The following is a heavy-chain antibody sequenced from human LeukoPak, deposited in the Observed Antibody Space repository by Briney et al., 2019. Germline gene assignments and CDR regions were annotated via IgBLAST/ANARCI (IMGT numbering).Heavy chain of an antibody. Sequence: PSETLSLTCSVSGGFISSSTYSWGWIRQPPGKGLEWIGSINYRGNTYYNPSLKSRVTISVDTSKNQFSLKLSSVTATDTAVYHCARHKEGLTVRGIITKKERAYNWFDPWGQGTLVTVSS. V-gene: IGHV4-39*01. CDR2: INYRGNT. CDR3: ARHKEGLTVRGIITKKERAYNWFDP. J-gene: IGHJ5*02. D-gene: IGHD3-10*01. CDR1: GGFISSSTYS.